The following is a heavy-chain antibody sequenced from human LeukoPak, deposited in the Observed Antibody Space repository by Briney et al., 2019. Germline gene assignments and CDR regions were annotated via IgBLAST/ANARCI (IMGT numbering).Heavy chain of an antibody. D-gene: IGHD1-1*01. J-gene: IGHJ3*02. V-gene: IGHV5-51*01. Sequence: GESLKISCKGSGYSFTSYWIGWVRQMPGKGLEWTGIIYPGDSDTRYSPSFQGQVTISADKSISTVYLQWSSLKASDTAMYYCARRTTGSGGAFDIWGQGTMVTVSS. CDR3: ARRTTGSGGAFDI. CDR1: GYSFTSYW. CDR2: IYPGDSDT.